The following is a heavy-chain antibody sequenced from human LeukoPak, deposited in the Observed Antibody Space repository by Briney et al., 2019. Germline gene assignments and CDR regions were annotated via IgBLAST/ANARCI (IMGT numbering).Heavy chain of an antibody. CDR2: ISYDGSNK. CDR3: AKPVKESLAESFDY. CDR1: GFTFSSYG. D-gene: IGHD3-16*02. Sequence: GGSLRLSCAASGFTFSSYGMHWVRQAPGKGLEWVAVISYDGSNKYYADSVKGRFTISRDNSKNTLNLQMNSLRAEDTAVYYCAKPVKESLAESFDYWGQGTLVTVSS. J-gene: IGHJ4*02. V-gene: IGHV3-30*18.